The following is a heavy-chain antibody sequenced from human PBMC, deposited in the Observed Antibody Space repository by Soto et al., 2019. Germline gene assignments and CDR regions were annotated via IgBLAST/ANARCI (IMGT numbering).Heavy chain of an antibody. CDR1: GYAFTTYG. V-gene: IGHV1-18*03. CDR3: AGGRYGDY. J-gene: IGHJ4*02. CDR2: ISAHNGNT. D-gene: IGHD1-1*01. Sequence: QVHLVQSGAEVKKPGASVKVSCQGSGYAFTTYGITWVRQAPGQGLEGMGWISAHNGNTTYAQKLQGRVTVTGEASTSRAYMERRCVGYDDMAVYFCAGGRYGDYWGQGARVTVSS.